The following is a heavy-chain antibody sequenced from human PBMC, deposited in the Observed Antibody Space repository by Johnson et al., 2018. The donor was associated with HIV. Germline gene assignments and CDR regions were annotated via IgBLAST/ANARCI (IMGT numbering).Heavy chain of an antibody. V-gene: IGHV3-66*01. Sequence: EKLVESGGGLVQPGGSLRLSCAASGFTFSSYWMSWVRQAPGKGLEWVSAIYSGGSTYYADSVKGRFTISRDNSKNTLYLQMNSLRAEDTAVYYCARVDTAMTYDAFDIWGQGTMVTVSS. J-gene: IGHJ3*02. CDR2: IYSGGST. CDR1: GFTFSSYW. D-gene: IGHD5-18*01. CDR3: ARVDTAMTYDAFDI.